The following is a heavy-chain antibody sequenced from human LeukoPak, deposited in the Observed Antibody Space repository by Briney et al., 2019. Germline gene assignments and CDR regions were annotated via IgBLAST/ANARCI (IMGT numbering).Heavy chain of an antibody. J-gene: IGHJ1*01. Sequence: GGSLRLSCAASGFTFIDYDMHWVRQVIGKGLEWVSAIGIRGDTHYSGSVKGRFTISRDNSKNTLYLQMNSLRAEDTAVYYCARSAGYCSSTSCLVYFQHWGQGTLVTVSS. CDR3: ARSAGYCSSTSCLVYFQH. CDR1: GFTFIDYD. D-gene: IGHD2-2*01. CDR2: IGIRGDT. V-gene: IGHV3-13*01.